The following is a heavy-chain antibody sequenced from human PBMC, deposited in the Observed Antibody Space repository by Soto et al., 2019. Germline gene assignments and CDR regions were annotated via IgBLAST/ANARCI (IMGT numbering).Heavy chain of an antibody. CDR3: ARDTYFDDSSAYFDY. CDR1: GFTFSTYW. Sequence: EVQLVESGGGLVQPGGSLRLSCAASGFTFSTYWMRWVRQAPGKGLEWVANIKQDGSEKYYVDSVKGRFTISRDNAKNSLNVQMNSLRVEDTAVYYCARDTYFDDSSAYFDYWGQGTLVTVSS. D-gene: IGHD3-22*01. J-gene: IGHJ4*02. CDR2: IKQDGSEK. V-gene: IGHV3-7*01.